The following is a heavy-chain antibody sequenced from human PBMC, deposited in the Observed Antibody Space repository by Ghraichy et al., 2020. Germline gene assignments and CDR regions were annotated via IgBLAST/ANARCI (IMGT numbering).Heavy chain of an antibody. Sequence: SVKVSCKASGGTFSSYAISWVRQAPGQGLEWMGGIIPIFGTANYAQKFQGRVTITADESTSTAYMELSSLRSEDTAVYCCARTPPIYDSSGYLRYYFDYWGRGTLVTVSS. V-gene: IGHV1-69*13. CDR3: ARTPPIYDSSGYLRYYFDY. D-gene: IGHD3-22*01. CDR2: IIPIFGTA. J-gene: IGHJ4*02. CDR1: GGTFSSYA.